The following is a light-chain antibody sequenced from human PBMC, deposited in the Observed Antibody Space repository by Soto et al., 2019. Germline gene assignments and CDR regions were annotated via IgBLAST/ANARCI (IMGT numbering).Light chain of an antibody. CDR2: AAS. Sequence: DIQMTQSPSSLSASVGDRVTITCRASQSISSYLNWFQQKPGKAPKLLIYAASSLQSGVPSRFSGSVSGTDFTLTVSSLQPEDFVTYYCQQGYSTPITFGQGTRLEIK. J-gene: IGKJ5*01. CDR1: QSISSY. CDR3: QQGYSTPIT. V-gene: IGKV1-39*01.